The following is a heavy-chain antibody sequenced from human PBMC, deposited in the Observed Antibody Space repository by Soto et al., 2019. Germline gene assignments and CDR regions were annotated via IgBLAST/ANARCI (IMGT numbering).Heavy chain of an antibody. CDR3: ARQAYHYDTYSFGY. CDR2: IYPSNSET. V-gene: IGHV5-51*01. Sequence: GGSLEISGKASGYTFANYWIGWVRQMRGKGLEWMGIIYPSNSETRFSPSFQGQVTLSADKSIFTAYLQWSSLKASDTAIYYCARQAYHYDTYSFGYWGQGTLVTVSS. CDR1: GYTFANYW. J-gene: IGHJ4*02. D-gene: IGHD3-22*01.